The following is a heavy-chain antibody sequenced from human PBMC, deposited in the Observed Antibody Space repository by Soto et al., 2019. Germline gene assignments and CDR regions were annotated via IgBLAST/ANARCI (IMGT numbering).Heavy chain of an antibody. CDR2: IYYSGST. D-gene: IGHD7-27*01. J-gene: IGHJ4*02. CDR1: GGSISSYY. Sequence: QVQLQESGPGLVKPSETLSLTCTVSGGSISSYYWSWIRQPPGKGLEWIGYIYYSGSTNYNPSLKSRVTISVDTSKNQFSLKLSSVTAADTAVYYCARHGYGGTGDLHYWGQGTLVTVSS. CDR3: ARHGYGGTGDLHY. V-gene: IGHV4-59*08.